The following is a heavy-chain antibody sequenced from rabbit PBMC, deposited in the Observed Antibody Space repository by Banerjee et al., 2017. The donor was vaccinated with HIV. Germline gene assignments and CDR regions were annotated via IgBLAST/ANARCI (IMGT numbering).Heavy chain of an antibody. CDR2: TGTSSGST. V-gene: IGHV1S40*01. D-gene: IGHD2-1*01. CDR1: GFSFSSSYW. J-gene: IGHJ4*01. CDR3: VRSSIATMTMVITAGSSYPYYFNL. Sequence: QSLEESGGDLVKPGASLTLTCTASGFSFSSSYWICWVRQAPGKGLEWIACTGTSSGSTWYATWVNGRFTISKTSSTTVTLQVTSLTAADTATYFCVRSSIATMTMVITAGSSYPYYFNLWGQGTLVTVS.